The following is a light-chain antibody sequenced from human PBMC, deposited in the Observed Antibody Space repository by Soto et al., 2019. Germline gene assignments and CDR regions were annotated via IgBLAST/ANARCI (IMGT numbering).Light chain of an antibody. Sequence: EVVLTQSPGTLSLSPGERATLSCRASQAVSSILLAWYQQKPGQAPRLLIYGASSRATGIPDRFSGSGSGTDFTLTASRLEPEDFAVYYCQQHGTSPIFGGGTKVEIK. CDR1: QAVSSIL. J-gene: IGKJ4*01. V-gene: IGKV3-20*01. CDR3: QQHGTSPI. CDR2: GAS.